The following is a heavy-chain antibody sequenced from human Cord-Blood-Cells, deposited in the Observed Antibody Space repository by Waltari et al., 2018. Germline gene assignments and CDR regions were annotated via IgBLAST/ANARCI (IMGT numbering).Heavy chain of an antibody. Sequence: QLQLQESGPGLVKPSETLSLTCTVSGGSISSSSYYWGWIRQPPGKGLEWIGSIYYSGSTYYNPSLKSRVTISVDTSKNQFSLKLSSVTAADTAVYYCASGGFVDIVAPVDYWGQETLVTVSS. V-gene: IGHV4-39*07. CDR2: IYYSGST. CDR3: ASGGFVDIVAPVDY. CDR1: GGSISSSSYY. J-gene: IGHJ4*02. D-gene: IGHD5-12*01.